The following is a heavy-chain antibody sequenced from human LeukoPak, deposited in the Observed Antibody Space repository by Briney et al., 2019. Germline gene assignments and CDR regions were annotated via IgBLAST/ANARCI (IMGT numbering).Heavy chain of an antibody. V-gene: IGHV3-53*01. D-gene: IGHD1-26*01. CDR3: GSYRRAYDI. J-gene: IGHJ3*02. CDR2: FLSDGRI. Sequence: GGSLRLSCAASGLTVGSTSMTWVRQAPGKGLEWVSDFLSDGRIYYADSVKGRFTISKDNSQNTVNLQMDNLRAEDTATYYCGSYRRAYDIWGQGTVVTVAS. CDR1: GLTVGSTS.